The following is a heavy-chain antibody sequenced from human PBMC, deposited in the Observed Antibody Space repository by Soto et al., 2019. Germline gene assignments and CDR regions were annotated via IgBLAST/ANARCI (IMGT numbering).Heavy chain of an antibody. CDR2: ISYDGSNK. D-gene: IGHD3-22*01. Sequence: QVQLVESGGGVVQPGRSLRLSCAASGFTFSSYGMHWVRQAPGKGLEWVAVISYDGSNKYYADSVKGRFTISRDNSKNTLYRQMNSLRAEDTAVYYCAKEGGSGYYFYYYYGMDVWGQGTTVTVSS. CDR1: GFTFSSYG. V-gene: IGHV3-30*18. CDR3: AKEGGSGYYFYYYYGMDV. J-gene: IGHJ6*02.